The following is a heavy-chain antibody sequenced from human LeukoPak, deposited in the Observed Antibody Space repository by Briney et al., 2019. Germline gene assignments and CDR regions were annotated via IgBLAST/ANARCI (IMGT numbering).Heavy chain of an antibody. J-gene: IGHJ4*02. CDR1: GGSFSGYY. D-gene: IGHD3-16*02. Sequence: PSETLSLTCAVYGGSFSGYYWSWIRQPPGKGLEWIGEINHSGSTNYNPSLKSRGTISVDTSKNQFSLRLSSVTAADTAVYYCARRYDYVWGSYRYRPISHDYWGQGTLVTVSS. CDR3: ARRYDYVWGSYRYRPISHDY. CDR2: INHSGST. V-gene: IGHV4-34*01.